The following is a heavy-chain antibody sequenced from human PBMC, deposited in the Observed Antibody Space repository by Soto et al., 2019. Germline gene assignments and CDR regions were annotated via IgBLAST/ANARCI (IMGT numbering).Heavy chain of an antibody. J-gene: IGHJ6*02. CDR2: IDPSDSYT. CDR3: ARHSGAVAGNYYYGMDV. D-gene: IGHD6-19*01. CDR1: GYSFTSYW. Sequence: PGESLKISCKGSGYSFTSYWISWVRQMPGKGLEWMGRIDPSDSYTNYSPSFQGHVTILADKSISTAYLQWSSLKASDTAMYYCARHSGAVAGNYYYGMDVWGQGTTVTVSS. V-gene: IGHV5-10-1*01.